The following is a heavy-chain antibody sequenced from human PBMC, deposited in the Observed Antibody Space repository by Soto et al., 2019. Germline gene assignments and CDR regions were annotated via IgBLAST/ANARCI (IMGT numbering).Heavy chain of an antibody. CDR1: GFTFSSYS. CDR3: ARDLRPFRLGELSLYRSFGY. J-gene: IGHJ4*02. D-gene: IGHD3-16*02. Sequence: VGSLRLSCAASGFTFSSYSMNWVRQAPGKGLEWVSYISSSSSTIYYADSVKGRFTISRDNAKNSLYLQMNSLRDEDTAVYYCARDLRPFRLGELSLYRSFGYCRQRTLFTVSS. V-gene: IGHV3-48*02. CDR2: ISSSSSTI.